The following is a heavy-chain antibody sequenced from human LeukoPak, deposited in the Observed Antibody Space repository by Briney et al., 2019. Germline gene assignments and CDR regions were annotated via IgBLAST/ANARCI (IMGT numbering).Heavy chain of an antibody. CDR2: KKKNEGEK. Sequence: GGPLRLSCEPSGFPLIAYGLTGSPRAPGKGRDGGPNKKKNEGEKYYVDSVKGRFTISRDNAKNSLYLQMNSLRAEDTAVYYCARVRGISDSQISLHKYYFDYWGQGTLVTVSS. V-gene: IGHV3-7*02. J-gene: IGHJ4*02. CDR3: ARVRGISDSQISLHKYYFDY. D-gene: IGHD2/OR15-2a*01. CDR1: GFPLIAYG.